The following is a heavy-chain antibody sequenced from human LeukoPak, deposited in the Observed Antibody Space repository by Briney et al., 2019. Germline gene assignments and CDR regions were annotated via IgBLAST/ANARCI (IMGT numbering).Heavy chain of an antibody. J-gene: IGHJ4*02. D-gene: IGHD6-13*01. Sequence: GGSLRLSCAASGFTFSSYSMNWVRQAPGKGLEWVSYISSSSSTIYYADSVKGRSTISRDNAKNSLYLQMNRLRDEDTAVYYCARDMAAAGTIFDYWGQGTLVTVS. CDR1: GFTFSSYS. CDR3: ARDMAAAGTIFDY. V-gene: IGHV3-48*02. CDR2: ISSSSSTI.